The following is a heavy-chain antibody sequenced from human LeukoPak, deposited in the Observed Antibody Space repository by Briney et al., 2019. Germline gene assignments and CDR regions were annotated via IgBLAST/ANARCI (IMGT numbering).Heavy chain of an antibody. CDR2: INYEGSTT. CDR3: AREAMDPLDV. CDR1: GIPLSNYW. V-gene: IGHV3-74*01. D-gene: IGHD2-8*01. J-gene: IGHJ6*04. Sequence: GSLRLSFAASGIPLSNYWMRWVRPVPGKGLVWVSRINYEGSTTSYADSVKGRFTISRDNAKNTLYLQMNSLRAEDTAVYYCAREAMDPLDVWGKGTTVTVSS.